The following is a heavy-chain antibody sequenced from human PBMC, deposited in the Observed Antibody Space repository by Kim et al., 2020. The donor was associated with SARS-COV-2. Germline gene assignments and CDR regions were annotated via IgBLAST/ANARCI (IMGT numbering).Heavy chain of an antibody. D-gene: IGHD3-10*01. Sequence: GGSLRLSCAASGFTLVSYSMNWVRQAPVKGLEWVSYISGSGSIMDYADSVEGRFTLSRDNSKNSLYLQMNSLRAEDTAWYFCAGDRGVPWYLYDWGQGNLVTVAS. CDR2: ISGSGSIM. J-gene: IGHJ4*02. CDR1: GFTLVSYS. V-gene: IGHV3-48*04. CDR3: AGDRGVPWYLYD.